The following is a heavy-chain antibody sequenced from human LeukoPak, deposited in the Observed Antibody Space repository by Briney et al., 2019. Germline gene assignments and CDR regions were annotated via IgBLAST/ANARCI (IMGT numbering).Heavy chain of an antibody. J-gene: IGHJ6*03. CDR1: GGSISSYY. V-gene: IGHV4-59*12. Sequence: SETLSLTCTVSGGSISSYYWSWIRQPPGKGLEWIGYIYYSGSTNYNPSLKSRVTISVDTSKNQFSLKLSSVTAADTAVYYCARDRKSGRYYYYYMDVWGKGTTVTVSS. CDR2: IYYSGST. CDR3: ARDRKSGRYYYYYMDV. D-gene: IGHD3-3*01.